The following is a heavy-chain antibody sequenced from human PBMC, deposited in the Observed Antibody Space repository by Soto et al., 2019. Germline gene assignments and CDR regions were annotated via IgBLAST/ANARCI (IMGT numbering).Heavy chain of an antibody. CDR1: GASVTGFY. J-gene: IGHJ4*02. CDR3: ARAPGLGLTHKDY. Sequence: SETLSLTCTVSGASVTGFYWSWIRQPPGKKLEWIGYVFHSGSSNYNPSLKSRVTISVDTSKSQISLRLTSVTAADTAVYYCARAPGLGLTHKDYWGQGTMVTVSS. V-gene: IGHV4-59*02. D-gene: IGHD2-21*02. CDR2: VFHSGSS.